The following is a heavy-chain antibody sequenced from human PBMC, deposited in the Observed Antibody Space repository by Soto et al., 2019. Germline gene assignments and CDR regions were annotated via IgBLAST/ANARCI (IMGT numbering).Heavy chain of an antibody. CDR3: AYTPSITY. CDR2: ISYDGSNK. D-gene: IGHD3-10*01. J-gene: IGHJ4*02. Sequence: GGSLRLSCAASGFTFSSYAMHWVRQAPGKGLEWVAVISYDGSNKYYADSVKGRFTISRDNSKNTLYLQMNSLRAEDTAVYYCAYTPSITYWGQGTLVTVSS. V-gene: IGHV3-30*04. CDR1: GFTFSSYA.